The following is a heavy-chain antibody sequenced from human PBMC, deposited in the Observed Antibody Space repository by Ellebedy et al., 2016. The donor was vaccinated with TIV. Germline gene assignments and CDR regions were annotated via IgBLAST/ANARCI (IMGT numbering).Heavy chain of an antibody. CDR1: GFTFGYFA. CDR3: TRIWQWLVRGPSDY. J-gene: IGHJ4*02. Sequence: GESLKISXTASGFTFGYFAMSWIRQAPGKGLEWVGFVRSKPYGGTAEYAASVKGRFTISRDDSKSIAYLQMNSLKTEDTAVYYCTRIWQWLVRGPSDYWGQGTLVTVSS. D-gene: IGHD6-19*01. V-gene: IGHV3-49*03. CDR2: VRSKPYGGTA.